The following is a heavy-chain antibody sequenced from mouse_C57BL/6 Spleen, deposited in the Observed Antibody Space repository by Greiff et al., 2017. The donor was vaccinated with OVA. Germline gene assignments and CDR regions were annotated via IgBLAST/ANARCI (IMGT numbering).Heavy chain of an antibody. CDR2: IDPSDSYT. V-gene: IGHV1-50*01. D-gene: IGHD4-1*01. CDR3: ARRGLGRSDY. CDR1: GYTFTSYW. Sequence: QVQLQQPGAELVKPGASVKLSCKASGYTFTSYWMQWVKQRPGQGLEWIGEIDPSDSYTNYNQKCKGKATLTVDTSSSTAYMQLSSLTSEDSAVYYCARRGLGRSDYWGQGTTLTVSS. J-gene: IGHJ2*01.